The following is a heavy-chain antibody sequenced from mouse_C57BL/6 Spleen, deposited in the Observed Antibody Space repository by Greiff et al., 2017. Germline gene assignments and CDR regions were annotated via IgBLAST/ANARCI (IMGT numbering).Heavy chain of an antibody. CDR1: GFTFSSYA. CDR2: ISSGGDYI. J-gene: IGHJ4*01. Sequence: EVMLVESGEGLVKPGGSLKLSCAASGFTFSSYAMSWVRQTPEKRLEWVAYISSGGDYIYYADTVKGRFTISRDNARNTLYLQMSSLKSEDTAMYYCTRDSSAIYYAMDYWGQGTSVTVSS. CDR3: TRDSSAIYYAMDY. V-gene: IGHV5-9-1*02. D-gene: IGHD3-2*02.